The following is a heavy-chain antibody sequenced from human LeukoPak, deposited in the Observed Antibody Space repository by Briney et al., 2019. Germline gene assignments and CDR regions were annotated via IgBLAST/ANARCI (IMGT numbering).Heavy chain of an antibody. V-gene: IGHV1-2*02. J-gene: IGHJ4*02. Sequence: ASVKVSFKASGYTLTVYYMHWVRQAPGQGLEWMGWINPNSGGTNYAQKFQGRVTMTRDTSISTGYMELSRLRSDDTAVYYCATLVIAVAGGFGDYWGQGTLVTVSS. CDR3: ATLVIAVAGGFGDY. D-gene: IGHD6-19*01. CDR1: GYTLTVYY. CDR2: INPNSGGT.